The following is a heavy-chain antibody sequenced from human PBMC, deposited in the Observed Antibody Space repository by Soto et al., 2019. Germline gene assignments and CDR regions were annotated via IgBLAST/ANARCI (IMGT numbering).Heavy chain of an antibody. J-gene: IGHJ4*02. CDR3: ARVWEMATVAACDC. D-gene: IGHD6-13*01. CDR1: GYTFTNYW. CDR2: IYPGDSDT. V-gene: IGHV5-51*01. Sequence: GESLKISCRVSGYTFTNYWIAWVRQMPGKGLEWMGIIYPGDSDTRYSPSFQGQVTISVDKSINTAYLQWSSLKASDSAMYYCARVWEMATVAACDCWGQGTLVTVSS.